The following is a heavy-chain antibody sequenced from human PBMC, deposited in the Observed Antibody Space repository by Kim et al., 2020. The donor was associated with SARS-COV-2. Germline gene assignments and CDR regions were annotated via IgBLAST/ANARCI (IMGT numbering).Heavy chain of an antibody. V-gene: IGHV3-21*06. J-gene: IGHJ4*02. D-gene: IGHD3-10*01. Sequence: YADSVKCRFTMSRDNAKNSLYLKMSSLRTEHTAIYYCAALDSVQVPGGIWGQGTLVTVSS. CDR3: AALDSVQVPGGI.